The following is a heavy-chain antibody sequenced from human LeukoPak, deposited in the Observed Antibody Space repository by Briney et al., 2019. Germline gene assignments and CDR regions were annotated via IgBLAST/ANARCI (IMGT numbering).Heavy chain of an antibody. CDR1: GGSISSSSYY. CDR3: ARCIAAAGWFDP. D-gene: IGHD6-25*01. Sequence: PSETLSLTCTVPGGSISSSSYYWGWIRQPPGKGLEWIGSMYYRGTTYYNPSLKSRVTISVDTSKNQLSLKVTSVTAADTALYYCARCIAAAGWFDPWGQGTLVTVSS. V-gene: IGHV4-39*01. J-gene: IGHJ5*02. CDR2: MYYRGTT.